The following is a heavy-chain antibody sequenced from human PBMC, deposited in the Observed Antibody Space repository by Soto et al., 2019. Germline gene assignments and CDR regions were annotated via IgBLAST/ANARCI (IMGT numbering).Heavy chain of an antibody. CDR1: GGSISSGGYY. J-gene: IGHJ4*02. D-gene: IGHD1-26*01. CDR2: IYYSGGT. Sequence: SETLSLTCTVSGGSISSGGYYWSWIRQHPGKGLEWIGYIYYSGGTYYNPSLKSRVTISVDTSKNQFSLKLSSVTAADTAVYYCARLLVGATGIDYWGQGTLVTVSS. CDR3: ARLLVGATGIDY. V-gene: IGHV4-31*03.